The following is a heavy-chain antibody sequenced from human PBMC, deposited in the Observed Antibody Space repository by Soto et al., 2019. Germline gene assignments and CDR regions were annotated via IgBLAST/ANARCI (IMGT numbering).Heavy chain of an antibody. CDR3: ARAVHTLIQGVRFRVDQ. D-gene: IGHD3-10*01. CDR1: GYTFTAYY. J-gene: IGHJ4*02. CDR2: INPNGGGT. V-gene: IGHV1-2*02. Sequence: QVHLVQSGAEMKKPGASVKVSCEASGYTFTAYYIHWVRQAPGQGLEWMGWINPNGGGTKYAQKFQGRVTMTRDTSINTAYMELTRLTSDDTAVYFCARAVHTLIQGVRFRVDQWGQGTLVTVSS.